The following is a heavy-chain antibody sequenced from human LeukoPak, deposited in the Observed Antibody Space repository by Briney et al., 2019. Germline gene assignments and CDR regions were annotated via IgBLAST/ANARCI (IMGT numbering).Heavy chain of an antibody. CDR3: TRDLSTGMPGGFDY. J-gene: IGHJ4*02. V-gene: IGHV3-30*02. CDR2: IRYGGSNK. D-gene: IGHD2-2*01. CDR1: GFTFRDSA. Sequence: GGSLRLSCAASGFTFRDSAMHWVRQAPGKGLEWVAFIRYGGSNKYYADSVKGRFTISRDNSKNALYLQMNSLRAEDTAVYYCTRDLSTGMPGGFDYWGQGTLATVSS.